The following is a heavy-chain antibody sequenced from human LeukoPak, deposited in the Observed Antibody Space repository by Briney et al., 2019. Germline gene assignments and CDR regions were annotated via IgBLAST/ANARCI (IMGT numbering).Heavy chain of an antibody. J-gene: IGHJ4*02. Sequence: SETLSLACAVYGGSFSGYYWSWIRQPPGKELEWIGEINHSGSTNYNPSLKSRVTISVDTSKNQFSLKLSSVTAADTAVYYCARIWYSGSQGYWGQGTLVTVSS. V-gene: IGHV4-34*01. CDR3: ARIWYSGSQGY. CDR2: INHSGST. CDR1: GGSFSGYY. D-gene: IGHD1-26*01.